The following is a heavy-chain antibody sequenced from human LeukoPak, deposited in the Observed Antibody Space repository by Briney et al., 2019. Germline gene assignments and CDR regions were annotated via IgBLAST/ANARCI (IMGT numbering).Heavy chain of an antibody. V-gene: IGHV3-23*01. D-gene: IGHD3-22*01. CDR3: AKSYYYDSSGYLDY. CDR2: ISGSGGST. CDR1: GFTFSSYA. Sequence: GGSLRLSCAASGFTFSSYAMSWVRQAPGKGLEWVSAISGSGGSTYYADSVKGRFTISRDNSKNTLYLQMNSLRAEDTAVYYCAKSYYYDSSGYLDYWGQGTLVTVSP. J-gene: IGHJ4*02.